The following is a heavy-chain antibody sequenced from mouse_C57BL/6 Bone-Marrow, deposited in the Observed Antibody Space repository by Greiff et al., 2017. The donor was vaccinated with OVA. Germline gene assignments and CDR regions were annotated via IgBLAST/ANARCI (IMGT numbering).Heavy chain of an antibody. D-gene: IGHD2-4*01. CDR3: ARWGDYDGWGFAY. CDR2: IDPSDSYT. J-gene: IGHJ3*01. Sequence: QVQLQQPGAELVMPGASVKLSCKASGYTFTSYWMHWVKQRPGQGLEWIGEIDPSDSYTNYNQKFKGKSTLTVDKSSSTAYMQLSSLTSEDSAVYYCARWGDYDGWGFAYWGQGTLVTVSA. CDR1: GYTFTSYW. V-gene: IGHV1-69*01.